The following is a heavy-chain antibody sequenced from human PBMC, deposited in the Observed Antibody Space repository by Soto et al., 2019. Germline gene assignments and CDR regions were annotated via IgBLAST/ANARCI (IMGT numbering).Heavy chain of an antibody. V-gene: IGHV3-7*05. CDR2: IKQDGSEK. CDR1: GFTFSSYG. D-gene: IGHD1-26*01. J-gene: IGHJ4*02. CDR3: ARERIGGY. Sequence: EVQLVESGGGLVQPGGSLRLSCAASGFTFSSYGMSWFRQAPGKGLEWVANIKQDGSEKYYVDSVKGRFTISRDNAKNSLYLQMNSLRAEDTAVYYCARERIGGYWGQGTLVTVSS.